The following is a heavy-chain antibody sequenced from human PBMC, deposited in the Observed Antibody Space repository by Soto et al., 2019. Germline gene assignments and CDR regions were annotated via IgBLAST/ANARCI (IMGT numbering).Heavy chain of an antibody. CDR2: IYHSGST. V-gene: IGHV4-4*02. CDR1: NGSISSNHW. Sequence: QVQLQASGPGLVKPSGTLSLTCAVSNGSISSNHWWGWVRQSPGKGLEWIGEIYHSGSTKYNPSLKSRVSISVDKSKNQFSLKMTSVTAADPAFYYCARRLTHHYDSSVRLNDGFDIWGQGTMVTVSS. CDR3: ARRLTHHYDSSVRLNDGFDI. J-gene: IGHJ3*02. D-gene: IGHD3-22*01.